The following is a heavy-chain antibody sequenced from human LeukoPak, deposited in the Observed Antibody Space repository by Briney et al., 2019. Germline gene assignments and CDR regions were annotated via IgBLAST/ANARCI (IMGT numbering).Heavy chain of an antibody. V-gene: IGHV1-46*01. CDR1: GYTFTSYY. CDR2: INPSGGST. CDR3: ARVGILHYFDY. D-gene: IGHD3-10*01. Sequence: AASVKVSCKASGYTFTSYYMHWVRQAPGQGLEWMGIINPSGGSTSYAQKFQGRVTMTRDMSTSTVYMELSSLRSEDTAVYYCARVGILHYFDYWGQGTLVTVSS. J-gene: IGHJ4*02.